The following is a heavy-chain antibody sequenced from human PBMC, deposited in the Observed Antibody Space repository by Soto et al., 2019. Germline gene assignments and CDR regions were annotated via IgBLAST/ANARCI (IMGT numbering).Heavy chain of an antibody. CDR2: IIPILGIA. J-gene: IGHJ4*02. CDR3: ARVTTAYYFDY. D-gene: IGHD4-17*01. V-gene: IGHV1-69*02. Sequence: QVQLVQSGAEVKKPGSSVKVSCKASGGTFSSYTISWVRQTPGQGLEWMGRIIPILGIANYAQKFQGRVTITADKSTSTAYMELSSLRSEDTAVYYCARVTTAYYFDYWGQGTLVTVSS. CDR1: GGTFSSYT.